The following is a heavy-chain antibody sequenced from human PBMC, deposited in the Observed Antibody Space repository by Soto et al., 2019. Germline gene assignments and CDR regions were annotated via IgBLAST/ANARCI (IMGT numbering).Heavy chain of an antibody. CDR2: INVGNGNT. D-gene: IGHD6-19*01. V-gene: IGHV1-3*05. CDR1: RYTFTNYA. J-gene: IGHJ5*02. Sequence: QVQLVQSGAEEKKPGASVQVSCKASRYTFTNYAVHWVRQAPGQRLEWMGWINVGNGNTKYSQNFQGRVTITRDTSASTAYMELSSLRSEDTAVYYCARDNGWHPGECWCDPWGRGTLVTVSS. CDR3: ARDNGWHPGECWCDP.